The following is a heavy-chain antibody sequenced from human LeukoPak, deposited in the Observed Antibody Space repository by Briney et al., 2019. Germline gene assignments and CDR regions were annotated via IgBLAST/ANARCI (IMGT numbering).Heavy chain of an antibody. D-gene: IGHD1-26*01. Sequence: GGSLRLSCAVSGFTFSSYWMSWVRQAPGKGLEWVANINQDGSEKYYVDSVKGRFTISRDNAKNSLSLQMNSLRVDDTAVYYRARDLVGATMDCWGQGTLVTVSS. CDR3: ARDLVGATMDC. J-gene: IGHJ4*02. CDR1: GFTFSSYW. V-gene: IGHV3-7*01. CDR2: INQDGSEK.